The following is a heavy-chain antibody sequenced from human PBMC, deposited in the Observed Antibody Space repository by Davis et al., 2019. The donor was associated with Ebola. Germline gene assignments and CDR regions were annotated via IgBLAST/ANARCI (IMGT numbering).Heavy chain of an antibody. J-gene: IGHJ6*02. CDR3: AKDGKIAVAGTYYYYGMDV. CDR1: GFTFSSYA. Sequence: GESLKISCAASGFTFSSYAMSWVRQAPGKGLEWVSAISGSGGSTYYADSVKGRFTISRDNSKNTLYLQMKSLRAEDTAVYYCAKDGKIAVAGTYYYYGMDVWGQGTTVTVSS. CDR2: ISGSGGST. D-gene: IGHD6-19*01. V-gene: IGHV3-23*01.